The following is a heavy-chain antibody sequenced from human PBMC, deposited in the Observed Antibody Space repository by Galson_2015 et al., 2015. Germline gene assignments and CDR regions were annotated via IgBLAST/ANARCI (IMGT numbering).Heavy chain of an antibody. V-gene: IGHV3-21*01. J-gene: IGHJ6*01. D-gene: IGHD6-6*01. CDR2: ISSSSSYL. CDR1: GFTFSSYS. CDR3: ARVVGSRWEYSGSATLCYGMVV. Sequence: SLRLSCAASGFTFSSYSMNWVRQAPGKGLEWVSSISSSSSYLYYADSVKGRFTISRDNAKNSLYLQMNSLSAEDTVVYYCARVVGSRWEYSGSATLCYGMVVSGQGTTVTGFS.